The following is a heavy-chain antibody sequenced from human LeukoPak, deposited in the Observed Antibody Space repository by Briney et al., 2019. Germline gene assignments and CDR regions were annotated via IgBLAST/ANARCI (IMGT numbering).Heavy chain of an antibody. Sequence: GGSLRLSCAASGFTFSSYTMSWVRQAPGKGLEWVSAISGSGGSTYYADSVKGRFTISRDNSKNTLYLQMNSLRAEDTAVYYCAKGDIVVVPAANWFDPWGQGTLVTVSS. V-gene: IGHV3-23*01. CDR1: GFTFSSYT. CDR3: AKGDIVVVPAANWFDP. D-gene: IGHD2-2*01. CDR2: ISGSGGST. J-gene: IGHJ5*02.